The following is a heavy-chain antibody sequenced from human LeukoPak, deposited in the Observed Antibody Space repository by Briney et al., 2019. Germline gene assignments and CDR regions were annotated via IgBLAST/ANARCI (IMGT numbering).Heavy chain of an antibody. J-gene: IGHJ3*02. CDR1: GFTFSSYA. D-gene: IGHD5-12*01. V-gene: IGHV3-30*04. CDR2: ISYDGSNK. Sequence: GRSLRLSCAASGFTFSSYAMHWVRQAPGKGLEWVAVISYDGSNKYYADSVKGRFTISRDNPKNTLYLQMNSLRAEDTAVYYCARALGIGYEANAFDIWGQGTMVTVSS. CDR3: ARALGIGYEANAFDI.